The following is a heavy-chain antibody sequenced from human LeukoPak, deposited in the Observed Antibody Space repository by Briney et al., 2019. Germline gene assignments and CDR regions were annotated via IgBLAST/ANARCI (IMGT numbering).Heavy chain of an antibody. Sequence: SETLSLTCTVSGGSVSGYYWSWIRQPPGKGLQWIGYIHYSGSTNYNPSLKSRLTISVDTSRNQLSLKLTSVTTADTAVYYCARTTEGGYSYDYFYYYYMDVWGKGTTVTISS. V-gene: IGHV4-59*02. J-gene: IGHJ6*03. CDR1: GGSVSGYY. D-gene: IGHD5-18*01. CDR3: ARTTEGGYSYDYFYYYYMDV. CDR2: IHYSGST.